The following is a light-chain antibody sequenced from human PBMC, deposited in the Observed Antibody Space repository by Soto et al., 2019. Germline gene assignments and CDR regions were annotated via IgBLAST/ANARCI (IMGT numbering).Light chain of an antibody. Sequence: QLVLTQSPSASASLGASVKLTCTLSSGHSSYAIAWHQQQPQKGPRYLMRLNSDGSHTKGDGIPDRFSGSSSGADRYLTISSLQSDDEADYYCQTWDTGIWVFGGGTQLTVL. CDR1: SGHSSYA. J-gene: IGLJ3*02. CDR3: QTWDTGIWV. CDR2: LNSDGSH. V-gene: IGLV4-69*01.